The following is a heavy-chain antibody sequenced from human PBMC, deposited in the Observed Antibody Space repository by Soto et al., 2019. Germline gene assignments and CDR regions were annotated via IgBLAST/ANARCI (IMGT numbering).Heavy chain of an antibody. J-gene: IGHJ5*02. CDR3: AGCSGGSGYPRNNWFDP. D-gene: IGHD2-15*01. CDR2: ISAYNGNT. V-gene: IGHV1-18*01. Sequence: QVQLVQSGAEVKKPGASVKVSCKASGYTFTSYGISWVRQAPGQELEWMGWISAYNGNTNYAQKLQDRVTMTTDTSTRTAYVELRSLRSDATAVYYCAGCSGGSGYPRNNWFDPWGQGTLVTVSS. CDR1: GYTFTSYG.